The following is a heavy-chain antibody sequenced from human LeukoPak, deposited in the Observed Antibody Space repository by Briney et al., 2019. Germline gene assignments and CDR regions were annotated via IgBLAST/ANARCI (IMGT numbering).Heavy chain of an antibody. CDR3: ARVGVYCSSTSCPWPDAFDI. Sequence: TSSETLSLTCTVSGGSISSYYWSWIRQPAAKGLEWIGRIYTSGSTNYNPSLKSRVTMSVDTSKNQFSLKLSSVTAADTAVYYCARVGVYCSSTSCPWPDAFDIWGQGTMVTVSS. V-gene: IGHV4-4*07. CDR2: IYTSGST. J-gene: IGHJ3*02. CDR1: GGSISSYY. D-gene: IGHD2-2*01.